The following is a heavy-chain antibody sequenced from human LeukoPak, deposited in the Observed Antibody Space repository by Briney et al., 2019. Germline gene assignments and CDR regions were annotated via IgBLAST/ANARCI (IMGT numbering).Heavy chain of an antibody. CDR1: GYTLTGLS. D-gene: IGHD3-22*01. CDR3: ARVGYDSSGYYYGYYFDY. V-gene: IGHV1-24*01. J-gene: IGHJ4*02. CDR2: FDPEDGET. Sequence: ASVKVSCKVSGYTLTGLSMHWVRQAPGKGLEWMGGFDPEDGETIYAQKFQGRVTITTDESTSTAYMELSSLRSEDTAVYYCARVGYDSSGYYYGYYFDYWGQGTLVTVSS.